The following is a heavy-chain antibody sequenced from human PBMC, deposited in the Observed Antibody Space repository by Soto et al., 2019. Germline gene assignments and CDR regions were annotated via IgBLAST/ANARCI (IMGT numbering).Heavy chain of an antibody. Sequence: VPLVQSGAEVKKPGASVKVSCKASGYTFTSNDINWVRQAPGQGPEWMGWMNPDNGKTGFAQKFQGRITMTRNTSISTAYMELSSLKSDDTAVYFCARPLCSSTRCGPYFFDSWGQGSLVTVSS. V-gene: IGHV1-8*01. CDR3: ARPLCSSTRCGPYFFDS. CDR1: GYTFTSND. CDR2: MNPDNGKT. D-gene: IGHD2-2*01. J-gene: IGHJ4*02.